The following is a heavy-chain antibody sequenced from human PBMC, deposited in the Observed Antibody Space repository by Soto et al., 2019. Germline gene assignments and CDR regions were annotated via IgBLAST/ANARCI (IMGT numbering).Heavy chain of an antibody. CDR3: SRGLVAGGTYYSSYGMDV. CDR1: GGSLSRSFSGYY. V-gene: IGHV4-34*01. J-gene: IGHJ6*02. CDR2: SSHSGST. D-gene: IGHD6-13*01. Sequence: SETLSLTCAVYGGSLSRSFSGYYWSWIRQSPGKGLGWIGESSHSGSTNYNPSLKSRVSISIYTFKNQFSLKLNSVTAADTSVYYCSRGLVAGGTYYSSYGMDVWGQGTTVTVSS.